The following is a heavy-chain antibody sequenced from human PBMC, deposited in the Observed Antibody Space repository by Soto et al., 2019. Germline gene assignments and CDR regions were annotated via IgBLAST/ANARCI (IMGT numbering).Heavy chain of an antibody. Sequence: PSETLSLTCTVSGGSISSYYWSWIRQPPGKGLEWIGYIYYSGSTNYNPSLKSRVTISVDTSKNQFSLKLSSVTAADTAVYYCARVAYSSSWYGGSYEFDYWGQGTLVTVS. D-gene: IGHD6-13*01. CDR3: ARVAYSSSWYGGSYEFDY. CDR1: GGSISSYY. CDR2: IYYSGST. J-gene: IGHJ4*02. V-gene: IGHV4-59*01.